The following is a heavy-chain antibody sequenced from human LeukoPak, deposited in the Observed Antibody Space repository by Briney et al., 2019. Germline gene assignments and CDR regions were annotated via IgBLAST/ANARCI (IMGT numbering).Heavy chain of an antibody. J-gene: IGHJ4*02. CDR2: ISSSGTAI. CDR3: AKPGY. CDR1: GFTFSNYN. Sequence: GGSLRLSCAVSGFTFSNYNMNWVRQAPGKGLEWIADISSSGTAIYHADSVKGRFTISRDNAKNSLYLQMNSLRAEDTAVCYCAKPGYWGQGTLVTVSS. V-gene: IGHV3-48*03.